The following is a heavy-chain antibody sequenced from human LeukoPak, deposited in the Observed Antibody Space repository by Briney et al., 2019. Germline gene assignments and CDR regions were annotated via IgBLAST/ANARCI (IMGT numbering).Heavy chain of an antibody. Sequence: SETLSLTCAVSGGSISSSNWWSWVRQPPGKGLEWIGEIYHSGSTNYNPSFKSRVTISVDKSKNQFSLKLSSVTAADTAVYYCARAPVPFWYFDLWGRGTLVTVSS. V-gene: IGHV4-4*02. CDR1: GGSISSSNW. J-gene: IGHJ2*01. CDR2: IYHSGST. CDR3: ARAPVPFWYFDL.